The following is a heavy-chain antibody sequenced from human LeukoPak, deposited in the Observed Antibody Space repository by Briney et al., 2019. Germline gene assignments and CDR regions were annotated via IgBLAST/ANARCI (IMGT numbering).Heavy chain of an antibody. D-gene: IGHD6-13*01. CDR1: GFTFSSYS. CDR3: ARDEFTSSWYFDY. J-gene: IGHJ4*02. V-gene: IGHV3-48*01. Sequence: GGSLRLSCAASGFTFSSYSMNWVRQAPGKGLEWVSYISSSSSTIYYADSVKGRFTISRDNAKNSLYLQMNSLRAEDTAVYYCARDEFTSSWYFDYWGQGTLVTVSS. CDR2: ISSSSSTI.